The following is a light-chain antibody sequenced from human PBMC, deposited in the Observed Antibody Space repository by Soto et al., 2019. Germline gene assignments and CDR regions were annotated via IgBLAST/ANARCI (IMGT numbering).Light chain of an antibody. Sequence: EIVLTQSPGTLSLSPGERATLSCRASHSVSSRYLAWYQQKPGQAPRLLIYGASSRATGIPDRFSGSGSGTGFTLTISRLEPEDVAVYYCQQDGSSPRTFGQGTKVEIK. CDR3: QQDGSSPRT. V-gene: IGKV3-20*01. CDR1: HSVSSRY. CDR2: GAS. J-gene: IGKJ1*01.